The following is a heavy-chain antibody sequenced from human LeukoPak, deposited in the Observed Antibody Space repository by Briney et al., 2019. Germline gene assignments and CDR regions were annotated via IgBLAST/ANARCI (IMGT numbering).Heavy chain of an antibody. V-gene: IGHV3-74*01. CDR3: ARDRAEHNWTYHTLFDY. CDR1: GFTFRDYW. D-gene: IGHD1-7*01. Sequence: GGSLRLSCTASGFTFRDYWMHWIRQTPREGLVWVSRINDDETSRAYADFVEGRFTISRDNAKNTLYLQIDSLRAEDSAIYYCARDRAEHNWTYHTLFDYWGQGTLVTVSS. J-gene: IGHJ4*02. CDR2: INDDETSR.